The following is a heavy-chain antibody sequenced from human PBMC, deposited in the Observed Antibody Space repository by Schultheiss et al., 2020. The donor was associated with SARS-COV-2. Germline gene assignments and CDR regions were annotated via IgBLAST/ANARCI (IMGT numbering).Heavy chain of an antibody. J-gene: IGHJ1*01. Sequence: GGSLRLSCAACGFTFSSYDMHWVRQATGKGLEWVSAIGTAGDTYYPGSVKGQFTISRENAKNSLYLQMNSLRAEDTAVYYCARVGRDCSHGVCYNAEYFQHWGQGTLVTVSS. CDR3: ARVGRDCSHGVCYNAEYFQH. CDR1: GFTFSSYD. D-gene: IGHD2-8*01. V-gene: IGHV3-13*03. CDR2: IGTAGDT.